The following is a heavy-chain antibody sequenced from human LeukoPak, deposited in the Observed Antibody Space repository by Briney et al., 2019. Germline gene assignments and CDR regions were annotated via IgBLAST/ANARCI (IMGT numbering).Heavy chain of an antibody. CDR1: GFTFRSYW. J-gene: IGHJ4*02. D-gene: IGHD1-26*01. CDR2: IDNDGTST. V-gene: IGHV3-74*01. CDR3: ARDRDRVGALIDY. Sequence: GSLRLSCAASGFTFRSYWMQWVRQVPGKGLVWVSRIDNDGTSTTYADSVKGRFTISRDNAKNTLYLQMNSLRAEDTAVYYCARDRDRVGALIDYWGQGTLVTVSS.